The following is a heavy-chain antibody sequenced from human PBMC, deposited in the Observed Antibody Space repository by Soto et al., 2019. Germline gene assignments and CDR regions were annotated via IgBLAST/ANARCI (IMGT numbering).Heavy chain of an antibody. Sequence: WLSPSLSCTDCGYTLSSYAMYSVCQAPGKGLEWVEVISYDGSNKYYGDSVKGRFTICRDNSKNTLYLQMNSPRAEDTAVYYCARGPRDGYNGSDYWGQGTLVTVSS. CDR2: ISYDGSNK. J-gene: IGHJ4*02. CDR1: GYTLSSYA. CDR3: ARGPRDGYNGSDY. D-gene: IGHD5-12*01. V-gene: IGHV3-30-3*01.